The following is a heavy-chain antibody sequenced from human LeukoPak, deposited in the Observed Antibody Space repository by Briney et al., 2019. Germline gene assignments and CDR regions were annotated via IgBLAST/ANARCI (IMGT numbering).Heavy chain of an antibody. D-gene: IGHD6-19*01. Sequence: GASVKVSCKASGYTFTSYYMHWVRQAPGQGLEWMGIINPSGGSTSYAQKFQGRVTMTRDMSTSTVYMELSSLRSEDTAVYYCARGRLRVAVAGNFDYWGQGTLVTVSS. CDR3: ARGRLRVAVAGNFDY. V-gene: IGHV1-46*01. CDR1: GYTFTSYY. J-gene: IGHJ4*02. CDR2: INPSGGST.